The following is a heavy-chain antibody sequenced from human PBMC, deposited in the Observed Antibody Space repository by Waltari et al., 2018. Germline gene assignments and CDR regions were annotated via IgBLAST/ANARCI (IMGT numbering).Heavy chain of an antibody. J-gene: IGHJ6*02. CDR2: INHSGST. CDR1: GGSFSGYY. D-gene: IGHD3-3*01. CDR3: ARARAYYDFWSGYYTDYYGMDV. V-gene: IGHV4-34*01. Sequence: QVQLQQWGAGLLKPSETLSLTCAVYGGSFSGYYWSWLRQPPGTGLEWIGEINHSGSTNYNPSLKSRVTISVDTSKNQFSLKLSSVTAADTAVYYCARARAYYDFWSGYYTDYYGMDVWGQGTTVTVSS.